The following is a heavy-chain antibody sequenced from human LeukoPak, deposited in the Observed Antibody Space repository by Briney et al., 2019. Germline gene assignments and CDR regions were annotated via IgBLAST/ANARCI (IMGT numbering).Heavy chain of an antibody. CDR2: IYYSGST. V-gene: IGHV4-59*12. D-gene: IGHD3-9*01. Sequence: SETLSLTCTVSAGSISSYYWSWIRQPPGKGLEWIGYIYYSGSTNYNPSLKSRVTISVDTSKNQFSLKLSSVTAADTAVYYCAREAGYDILTGYGAFDIWGQGTMVTVSS. J-gene: IGHJ3*02. CDR3: AREAGYDILTGYGAFDI. CDR1: AGSISSYY.